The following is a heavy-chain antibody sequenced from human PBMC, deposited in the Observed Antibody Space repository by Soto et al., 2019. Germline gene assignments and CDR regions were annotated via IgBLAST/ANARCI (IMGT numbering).Heavy chain of an antibody. Sequence: SETLSLTCTVSGGSISSGGYYWSWIRQHPGKGLEWIGYIYYSGSTYYNPSLKSRVTISVDTSKNQFSLKLSSVTAADTAVYYCARGNYYDFNYWGQGTLVTVSS. CDR3: ARGNYYDFNY. CDR2: IYYSGST. CDR1: GGSISSGGYY. J-gene: IGHJ4*02. V-gene: IGHV4-31*03. D-gene: IGHD4-4*01.